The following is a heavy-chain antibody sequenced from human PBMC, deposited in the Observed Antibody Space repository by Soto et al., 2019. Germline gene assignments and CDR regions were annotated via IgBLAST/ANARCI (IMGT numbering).Heavy chain of an antibody. CDR1: GYTFTGYY. V-gene: IGHV1-2*02. CDR3: ARGVMITFGGVIFDFDY. Sequence: GASVKVSCKASGYTFTGYYMHWVRQAPGQGLEWMGWINPNSGGTNYAQKFQGRVTMTRDTSISTAYMELSRLRSDDTAVYYCARGVMITFGGVIFDFDYCGQGTLVTVSS. CDR2: INPNSGGT. J-gene: IGHJ4*02. D-gene: IGHD3-16*02.